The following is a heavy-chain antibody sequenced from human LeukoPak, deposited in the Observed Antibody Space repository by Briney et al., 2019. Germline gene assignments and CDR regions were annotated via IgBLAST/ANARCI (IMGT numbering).Heavy chain of an antibody. Sequence: VASVKVSCKASGYTFSTYYVHWVRQAPGQGLEWMGWINPNSGGTNYAQKFQGRVTMTRDTSISTAYMELSRLRSDDTAVYYCARVVSGYYYMDVWGKGTTVTVSS. J-gene: IGHJ6*03. V-gene: IGHV1-2*02. CDR2: INPNSGGT. CDR1: GYTFSTYY. CDR3: ARVVSGYYYMDV. D-gene: IGHD2-15*01.